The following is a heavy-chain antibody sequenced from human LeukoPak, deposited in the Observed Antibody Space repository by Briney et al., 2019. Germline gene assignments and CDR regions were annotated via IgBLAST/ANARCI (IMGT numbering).Heavy chain of an antibody. CDR1: GYTFTSYA. J-gene: IGHJ4*02. V-gene: IGHV1-3*01. D-gene: IGHD3-10*01. CDR2: INAGNGNT. CDR3: AKDEEYMVRGVIIRGIVDY. Sequence: ASVKVSCKASGYTFTSYAMQWVRQAPGQRLEWMGWINAGNGNTKYSQKFQGRVTITRDTSASTAYMELSSLRSEDTAVYYCAKDEEYMVRGVIIRGIVDYWGQGTLVTVSS.